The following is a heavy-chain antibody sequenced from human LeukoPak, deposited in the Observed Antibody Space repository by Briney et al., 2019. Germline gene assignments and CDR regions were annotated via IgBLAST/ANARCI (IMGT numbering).Heavy chain of an antibody. CDR3: ARVKRSGYSYGYVYYYYYGMDV. Sequence: ASVKVSCKASGYTFTSYDINWVRQATGQGLEWMGWMNPNSGNTGYAHKFQGRVTMTRNTSISTAYMELSSLRSEDTAVYYCARVKRSGYSYGYVYYYYYGMDVWGQGTTVTVSS. J-gene: IGHJ6*02. CDR1: GYTFTSYD. D-gene: IGHD5-18*01. CDR2: MNPNSGNT. V-gene: IGHV1-8*01.